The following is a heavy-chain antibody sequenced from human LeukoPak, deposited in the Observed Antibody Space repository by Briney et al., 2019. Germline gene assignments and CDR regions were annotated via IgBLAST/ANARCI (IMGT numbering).Heavy chain of an antibody. CDR2: ISGSGGST. D-gene: IGHD5-12*01. Sequence: GGSLRLSCAASGFTFSSYAMSWVRQAAGKGLEWVSAISGSGGSTYYADSVKGRFTISRDNSKNTLYLQMNSLRAEDTAVYYCAEVGYSGSFDYWGQGTLVTVSS. CDR3: AEVGYSGSFDY. V-gene: IGHV3-23*01. CDR1: GFTFSSYA. J-gene: IGHJ4*02.